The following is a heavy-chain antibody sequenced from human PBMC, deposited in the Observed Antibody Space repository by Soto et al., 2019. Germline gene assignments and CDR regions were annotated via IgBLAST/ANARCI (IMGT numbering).Heavy chain of an antibody. D-gene: IGHD1-26*01. CDR3: ARDKLGGGFDY. V-gene: IGHV3-72*01. CDR1: GLRFSDHF. J-gene: IGHJ4*02. CDR2: VRTKTNSYNT. Sequence: GGSLRLPCAASGLRFSDHFMDWVRQAPGKGLEWVGRVRTKTNSYNTEYAASVKGRFTVSRDDSENLVYLQMNSLKTEDTAVYYCARDKLGGGFDYWGQGT.